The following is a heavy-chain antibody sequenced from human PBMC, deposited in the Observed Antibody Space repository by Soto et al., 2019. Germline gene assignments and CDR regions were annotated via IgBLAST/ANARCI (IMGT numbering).Heavy chain of an antibody. CDR3: AREMGGSSDY. J-gene: IGHJ4*02. CDR2: IYHSGST. D-gene: IGHD1-26*01. Sequence: QLQLQESGPGLVKPSETLSLTCTVSGGSISSSSYYWGWIRQPPGKGLEWIGTIYHSGSTYYKPSLKRRVTISVDTSKNQFSLKLNAVTAADTAIYYCAREMGGSSDYWGQGTLVTVSS. V-gene: IGHV4-39*01. CDR1: GGSISSSSYY.